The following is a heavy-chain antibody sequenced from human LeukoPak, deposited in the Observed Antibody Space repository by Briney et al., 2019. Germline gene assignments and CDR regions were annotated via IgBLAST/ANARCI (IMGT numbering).Heavy chain of an antibody. CDR3: AKDPPYYYGSGSYYDYFDY. D-gene: IGHD3-10*01. CDR2: ISGGGNST. Sequence: HPGGSLRLSCAASGFTFSNYAMNWVRQAPGKGLEWVSAISGGGNSTYYADSVKGRFTISRDNSKNTLFLQMNSLRAEDTAVYYCAKDPPYYYGSGSYYDYFDYWGQGTLVTVSS. CDR1: GFTFSNYA. J-gene: IGHJ4*02. V-gene: IGHV3-23*01.